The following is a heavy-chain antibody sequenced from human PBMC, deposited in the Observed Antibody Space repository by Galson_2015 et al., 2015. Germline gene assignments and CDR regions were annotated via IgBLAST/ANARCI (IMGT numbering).Heavy chain of an antibody. Sequence: SLRLSCAASGFTFSSYAMHWVRQAPGKGLEWVSVIYSGGSTYYADSVKGRFTISRDNSKNTLYLQMNNLRAEDTAVYYCARDFRRLVDWGQGTLVTVSS. D-gene: IGHD2-21*01. CDR2: IYSGGST. CDR1: GFTFSSYA. CDR3: ARDFRRLVD. J-gene: IGHJ4*02. V-gene: IGHV3-53*01.